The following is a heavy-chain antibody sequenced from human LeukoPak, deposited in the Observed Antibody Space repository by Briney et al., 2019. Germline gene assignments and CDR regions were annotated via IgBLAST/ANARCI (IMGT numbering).Heavy chain of an antibody. CDR3: VRIDYISVACYFDF. J-gene: IGHJ4*02. V-gene: IGHV4-59*01. D-gene: IGHD6-19*01. CDR2: ISYGGST. Sequence: SETLSLTCTVSRGCISPYYWSWFRQPPGKGLEWIGFISYGGSTKYNPSLKSRVTISVDTSKNQVSLKLSYVTPADTAVYYCVRIDYISVACYFDFWGQGTLVTVSS. CDR1: RGCISPYY.